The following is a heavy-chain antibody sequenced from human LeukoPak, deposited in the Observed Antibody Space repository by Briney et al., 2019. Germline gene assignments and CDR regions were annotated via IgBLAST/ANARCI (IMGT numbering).Heavy chain of an antibody. CDR3: VRGYSYGDY. CDR1: GFTFSDYY. D-gene: IGHD5-18*01. V-gene: IGHV3-11*01. J-gene: IGHJ4*02. CDR2: IGGSGRTI. Sequence: GGSLRLSCAASGFTFSDYYMSWIRQAPGKGLEWVSYIGGSGRTIYYADSLKGRFTISRDNAKNSLNLQMNGLRAEDTAVYYCVRGYSYGDYWGQGTLVTVSS.